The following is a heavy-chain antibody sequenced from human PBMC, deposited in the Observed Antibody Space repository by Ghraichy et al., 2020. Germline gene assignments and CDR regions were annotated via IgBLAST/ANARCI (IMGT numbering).Heavy chain of an antibody. Sequence: GGSLRLSCAASGFTFSNSDMNWVHQAPGKGLEWVSGVSWNGSRTHYADSVKGRFIISRDNSRNTLYLQTNSLRAEDTAVYYCVRKHLHTYYYDSRPDFQHWGQGTLVTVSS. D-gene: IGHD3-22*01. J-gene: IGHJ1*01. CDR2: VSWNGSRT. CDR3: VRKHLHTYYYDSRPDFQH. V-gene: IGHV3-35*01. CDR1: GFTFSNSD.